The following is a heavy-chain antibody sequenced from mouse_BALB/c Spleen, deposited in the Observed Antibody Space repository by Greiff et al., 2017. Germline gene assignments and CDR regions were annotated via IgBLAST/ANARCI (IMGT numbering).Heavy chain of an antibody. V-gene: IGHV1-15*01. CDR3: TRWGGRFAY. CDR2: IDPETGGT. CDR1: GYTFTDYE. Sequence: VQLQQSGAELVRPGASVTLSCKASGYTFTDYEMHWVKQTPVHGLEWIGAIDPETGGTAYNQKFKGKATLTADKSSSTAYMELRSLTSEDSAVYYCTRWGGRFAYWGQGTLVTVSA. J-gene: IGHJ3*01.